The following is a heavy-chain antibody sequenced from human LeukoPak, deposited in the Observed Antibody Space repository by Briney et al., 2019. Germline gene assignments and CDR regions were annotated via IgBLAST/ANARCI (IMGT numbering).Heavy chain of an antibody. CDR3: ARVPYDYGDYANDY. V-gene: IGHV1-18*01. J-gene: IGHJ4*02. CDR1: GYTFTSYG. Sequence: ASVKVSCKASGYTFTSYGISWVRQAPGQGLEWMGWISAYNGNTNYAQKLQGRVTMTTDTSTSTAYMELRSLRSDDTAVYYSARVPYDYGDYANDYWGQGTLVTVSS. D-gene: IGHD4-17*01. CDR2: ISAYNGNT.